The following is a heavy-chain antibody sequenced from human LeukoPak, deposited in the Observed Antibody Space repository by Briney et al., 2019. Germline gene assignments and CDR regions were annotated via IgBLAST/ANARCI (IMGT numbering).Heavy chain of an antibody. J-gene: IGHJ3*02. CDR2: ISGTSNNT. CDR3: AKSPYCSGGSCYRGGYAFDI. D-gene: IGHD2-15*01. CDR1: GFTFSSYA. V-gene: IGHV3-23*01. Sequence: TGGSLRLSCAASGFTFSSYAMSWVRQAPGKGLEWVSAISGTSNNTYYADSVKGRFTISRDNSKNTLYLQMNSLRVDDTAIYYCAKSPYCSGGSCYRGGYAFDIWGQGTMVTVSS.